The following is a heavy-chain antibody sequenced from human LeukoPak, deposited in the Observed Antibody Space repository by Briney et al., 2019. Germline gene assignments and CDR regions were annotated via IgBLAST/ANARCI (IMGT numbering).Heavy chain of an antibody. CDR2: IYSGGST. Sequence: PGGSLRLSCAASGLTVSSNYMSWVRQAPGKGLEWVSLIYSGGSTYYADSVKGRFTISRDNSKNTLYLQMSSLRAEDTAVYYCAGYTYGYLNAFDIWGQGTMVTVSS. CDR1: GLTVSSNY. CDR3: AGYTYGYLNAFDI. V-gene: IGHV3-53*01. J-gene: IGHJ3*02. D-gene: IGHD5-18*01.